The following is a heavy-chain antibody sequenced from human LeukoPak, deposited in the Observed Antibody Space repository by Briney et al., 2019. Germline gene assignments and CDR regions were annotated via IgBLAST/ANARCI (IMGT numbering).Heavy chain of an antibody. D-gene: IGHD6-19*01. CDR1: GYTFTGYY. J-gene: IGHJ1*01. Sequence: ASVKVSCKASGYTFTGYYMHWVRQAPGQGLEWMGWINSNSGGTNYAQKFQGRVTMTRDTSISTAYMELSRLRSDDTAVYYCARDHSGWYPEYFQHWGQGTLVTVSS. V-gene: IGHV1-2*02. CDR2: INSNSGGT. CDR3: ARDHSGWYPEYFQH.